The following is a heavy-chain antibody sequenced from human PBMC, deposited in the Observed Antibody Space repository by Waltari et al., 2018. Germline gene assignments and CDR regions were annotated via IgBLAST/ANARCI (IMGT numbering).Heavy chain of an antibody. CDR3: ARWGSGQNFDY. CDR1: GFTFSSYA. V-gene: IGHV3-30*01. J-gene: IGHJ4*02. CDR2: ISYDGSNK. Sequence: QVQLVESGGGVVQPGRSLRLSCAASGFTFSSYAMHWVRQAPGKGLEWVAVISYDGSNKYYADSVKGRFTISRDNSKNTLYLQMNSLRAEDTAVYYCARWGSGQNFDYWGQGTLVTVSS. D-gene: IGHD7-27*01.